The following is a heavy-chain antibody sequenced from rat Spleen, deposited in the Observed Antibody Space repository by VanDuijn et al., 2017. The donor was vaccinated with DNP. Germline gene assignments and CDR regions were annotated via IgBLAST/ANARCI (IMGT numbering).Heavy chain of an antibody. D-gene: IGHD1-11*01. CDR3: ASHYGGYSEPYWYFDF. J-gene: IGHJ1*01. V-gene: IGHV5-25*01. Sequence: EVQLVESGGGLVQPGRSLKLSCAASGFTFSNYYMAWVRQAPKKGLEWVATISTSGSRTYYPDSVKGRFTIARDNAKRSLYLQMNRLKSEDTATYYCASHYGGYSEPYWYFDFWGPGTMVTVSS. CDR1: GFTFSNYY. CDR2: ISTSGSRT.